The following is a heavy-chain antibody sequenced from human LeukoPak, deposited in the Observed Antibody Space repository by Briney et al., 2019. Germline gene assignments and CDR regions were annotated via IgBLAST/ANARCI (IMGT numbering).Heavy chain of an antibody. V-gene: IGHV4-59*01. CDR2: IYYSGST. CDR3: ARGKSGYSGYSPTSGYYYGMDV. Sequence: SETLSLTCPVSGGSISSYYWSWIRQPPGKGLEWFGYIYYSGSTNYNPSLKSRVTISVDTSKNQFSLKLSSVTAADTAVYYCARGKSGYSGYSPTSGYYYGMDVWGKGTTVTVSS. J-gene: IGHJ6*04. D-gene: IGHD5-12*01. CDR1: GGSISSYY.